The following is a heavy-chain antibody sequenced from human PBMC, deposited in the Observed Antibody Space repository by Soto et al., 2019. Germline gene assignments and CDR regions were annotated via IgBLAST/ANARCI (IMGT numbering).Heavy chain of an antibody. V-gene: IGHV4-59*01. CDR2: IHYNGNT. CDR1: GDSISSYA. Sequence: SETLSLTCTVSGDSISSYAWSWIRHSPGKGLEWIGNIHYNGNTKYSPSLKSRVTMSVDTSKNHFSLKLISVTTADTAVYFCAREGNLGRWIQPLDSWGQGTLVTVS. J-gene: IGHJ4*02. D-gene: IGHD2-2*03. CDR3: AREGNLGRWIQPLDS.